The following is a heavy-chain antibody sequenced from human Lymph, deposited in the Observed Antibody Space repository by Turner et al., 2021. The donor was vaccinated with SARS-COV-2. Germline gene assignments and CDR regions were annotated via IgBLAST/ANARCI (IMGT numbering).Heavy chain of an antibody. J-gene: IGHJ6*02. D-gene: IGHD2-2*01. CDR3: AGVHGHCNSTSGYWDYYFGMDV. CDR2: MNPDGGDT. Sequence: QVQLVQSGAVVKKPGASVKVSCKASVYTFTSYATNWVRQATGQGLEWRGWMNPDGGDTGYAQKFSGRVTMTRDTSISTAYMELSSLRSEDTAVDYCAGVHGHCNSTSGYWDYYFGMDVWGQGTTVTVSS. CDR1: VYTFTSYA. V-gene: IGHV1-8*01.